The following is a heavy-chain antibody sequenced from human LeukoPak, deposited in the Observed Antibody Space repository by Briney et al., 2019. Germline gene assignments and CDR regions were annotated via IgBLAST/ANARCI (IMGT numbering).Heavy chain of an antibody. Sequence: SVKVSCKASGGTFSSYAISWVRQAPGQGLEWMGGIIPIFGTANYAQKFQGRVTMTRDMSTSTVYMELSSLRSEDTAVYYCARDYDSSGLDAFDIWGQGTMVTVSS. J-gene: IGHJ3*02. CDR2: IIPIFGTA. D-gene: IGHD3-22*01. CDR1: GGTFSSYA. CDR3: ARDYDSSGLDAFDI. V-gene: IGHV1-69*05.